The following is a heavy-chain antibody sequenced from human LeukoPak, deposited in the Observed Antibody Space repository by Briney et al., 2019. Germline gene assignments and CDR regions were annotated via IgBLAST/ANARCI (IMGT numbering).Heavy chain of an antibody. CDR2: IYYTENA. D-gene: IGHD5-18*01. CDR3: ATTRGYCYGFFYFDQ. V-gene: IGHV4-59*01. J-gene: IGHJ4*02. Sequence: SETLSLTCSVSGGSITSSYWSWIRQAPGKGLEWLGYIYYTENAKYNPSLKSRVTMSLDTSKNQLSLKLTSVTAADTAVYHCATTRGYCYGFFYFDQWGQATLVTVST. CDR1: GGSITSSY.